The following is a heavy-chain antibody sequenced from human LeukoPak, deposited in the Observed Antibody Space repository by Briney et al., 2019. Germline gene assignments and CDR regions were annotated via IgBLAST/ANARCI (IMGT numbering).Heavy chain of an antibody. Sequence: SGGSLRLFCAASGFTFSSYEMNWVRQAPGKGLEWVSVTSGSGGNPYYADSVKGRFTNSRDNSKNTLYLHMNSLRAEDTALYYCAKETGIILVRGAVDYWGQGTLVTVSS. CDR1: GFTFSSYE. J-gene: IGHJ4*02. CDR2: TSGSGGNP. D-gene: IGHD3-10*01. V-gene: IGHV3-23*01. CDR3: AKETGIILVRGAVDY.